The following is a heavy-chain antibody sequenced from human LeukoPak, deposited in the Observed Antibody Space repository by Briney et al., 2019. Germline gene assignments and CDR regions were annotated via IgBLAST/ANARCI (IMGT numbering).Heavy chain of an antibody. CDR1: GFTFSTYW. D-gene: IGHD1-26*01. V-gene: IGHV3-7*01. CDR2: IKGDKSAK. Sequence: GGSLRLSCAASGFTFSTYWMAWVRQAPGKGLEWVANIKGDKSAKHHADSVKGRFTISRDNAHNSVYLQMSSLRGEDTGVYYCARDVVGSLDYCGQGTLVTVSS. CDR3: ARDVVGSLDY. J-gene: IGHJ4*02.